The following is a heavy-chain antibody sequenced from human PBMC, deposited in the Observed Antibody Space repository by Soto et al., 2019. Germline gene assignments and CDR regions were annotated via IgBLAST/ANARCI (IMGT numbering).Heavy chain of an antibody. V-gene: IGHV3-9*01. J-gene: IGHJ4*02. CDR3: AKDAYYDILTGYFEFDY. CDR2: ISWNSGSI. D-gene: IGHD3-9*01. CDR1: GFTFDDYA. Sequence: GGSLRLSCAASGFTFDDYAMHWVRQAPGKGLEWVSGISWNSGSIGYADSVKGRFTISRDNAKNSLYLQMNSLRAEDTALYYCAKDAYYDILTGYFEFDYWGQGTLVTVSS.